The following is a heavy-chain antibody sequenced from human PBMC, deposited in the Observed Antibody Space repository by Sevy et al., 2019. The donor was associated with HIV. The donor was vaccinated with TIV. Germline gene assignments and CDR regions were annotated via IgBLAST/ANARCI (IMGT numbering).Heavy chain of an antibody. D-gene: IGHD3-10*01. CDR3: ARQDYYGSGSHRSRGYYFDY. CDR2: INHSGST. Sequence: SENLSLTCAVYGGSFSGYYWSCIRQPPGKGLEWIGEINHSGSTNYNPSLKSRVTISVDTSKNQFSLKLSSVTAADTAVYYRARQDYYGSGSHRSRGYYFDYWGQGTLVSVSS. V-gene: IGHV4-34*01. CDR1: GGSFSGYY. J-gene: IGHJ4*02.